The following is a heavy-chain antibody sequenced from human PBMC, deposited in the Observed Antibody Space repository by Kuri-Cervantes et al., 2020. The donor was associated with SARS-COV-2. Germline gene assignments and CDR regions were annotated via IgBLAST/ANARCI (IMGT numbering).Heavy chain of an antibody. Sequence: GSLRLSCTVSGGSISTYYWSWIRQPPGKGLEWIGYIYYSGSTTYNPSLKSRVTISVDTSKNQFSLELDSVTAADTAVYYCARESNYSHYYGTEVWVQGTTVTVSS. CDR3: ARESNYSHYYGTEV. CDR1: GGSISTYY. CDR2: IYYSGST. V-gene: IGHV4-59*01. J-gene: IGHJ6*02.